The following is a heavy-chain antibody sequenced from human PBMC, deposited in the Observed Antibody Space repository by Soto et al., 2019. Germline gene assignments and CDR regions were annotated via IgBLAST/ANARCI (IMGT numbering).Heavy chain of an antibody. CDR3: AKDLINTFYYYYYGMDV. CDR2: ISGSGGST. D-gene: IGHD3-10*01. V-gene: IGHV3-23*01. CDR1: GFTFGSYA. Sequence: GRSQRLSCAAAGFTFGSYARRWIRQTPGKGLEWVSAISGSGGSTYYADSVKGRFTISRDNSKNTLYQQMNSLRAEDTAVYYCAKDLINTFYYYYYGMDVWGKGTTVTVSS. J-gene: IGHJ6*04.